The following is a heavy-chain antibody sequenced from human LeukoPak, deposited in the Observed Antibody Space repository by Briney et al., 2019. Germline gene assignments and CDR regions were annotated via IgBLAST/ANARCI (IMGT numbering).Heavy chain of an antibody. J-gene: IGHJ6*02. CDR1: GFTLRTYE. D-gene: IGHD6-13*01. Sequence: AGGSLRLSCTASGFTLRTYEMNWVRQAPGKGLEWVSYMSSSGTTIYYADSVEGRFTISRDNAKNSLYLEMNSLRDDDTAIYYCARDRGSSWYDYYYCGLDVWGQGTTVTVPS. V-gene: IGHV3-48*03. CDR2: MSSSGTTI. CDR3: ARDRGSSWYDYYYCGLDV.